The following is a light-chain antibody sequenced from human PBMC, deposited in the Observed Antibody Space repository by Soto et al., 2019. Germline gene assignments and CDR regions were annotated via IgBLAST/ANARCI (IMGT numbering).Light chain of an antibody. CDR2: LAS. CDR1: QAVNTR. Sequence: IVLTHCPATLSSFPGYRVTVSCRASQAVNTRLSWYQHKPGQATRLLIYLASNRAAGVPPRLSGSGSGKHFPITLSDVEPEDFAVYYRQQRQSWPRTFGQATKVYIK. J-gene: IGKJ1*01. CDR3: QQRQSWPRT. V-gene: IGKV3-11*01.